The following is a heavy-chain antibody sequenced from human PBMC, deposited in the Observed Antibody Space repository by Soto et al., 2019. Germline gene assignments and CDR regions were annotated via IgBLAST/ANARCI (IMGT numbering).Heavy chain of an antibody. CDR3: ARADYDSSGYWAGHLDY. D-gene: IGHD3-22*01. CDR2: ISYDGSNK. Sequence: QVQLVESGGGVVQPGRSLRLSCAASGFTFSSYAMHWVRQAPGKGLEWVAVISYDGSNKYYADSVKGRFTISRDNSKNTLYLQMNSLRAEDTAVYYCARADYDSSGYWAGHLDYWGQGTLVTVSS. J-gene: IGHJ4*02. V-gene: IGHV3-30-3*01. CDR1: GFTFSSYA.